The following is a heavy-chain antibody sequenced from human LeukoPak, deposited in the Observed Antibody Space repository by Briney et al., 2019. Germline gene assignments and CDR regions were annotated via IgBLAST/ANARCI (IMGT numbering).Heavy chain of an antibody. CDR1: GFTFSSYS. CDR3: ARDTAGFWSGDFNAEYFQH. D-gene: IGHD3-3*01. J-gene: IGHJ1*01. Sequence: KSGGSLRLSCAASGFTFSSYSMNWVRQAPGKGLEWVSSISSSSSYIYYADSVKGRFTISRDNAKNSLYLQMNSLRAEDTAVYYCARDTAGFWSGDFNAEYFQHWGQGTLVTVSS. V-gene: IGHV3-21*01. CDR2: ISSSSSYI.